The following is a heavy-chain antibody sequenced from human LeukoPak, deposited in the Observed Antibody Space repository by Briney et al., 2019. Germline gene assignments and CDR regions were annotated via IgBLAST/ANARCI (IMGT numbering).Heavy chain of an antibody. CDR2: ISGSGGST. CDR3: AKGLDYYYYGMDV. V-gene: IGHV3-23*01. CDR1: GFTFSSYA. Sequence: GGSLRLFCAASGFTFSSYAMRWVRQAPGKGLEWVSAISGSGGSTYYADSVKGRFTISRDNSKNTLYLQMNSLRAEDTAVYYCAKGLDYYYYGMDVWGQGTTVTVSS. J-gene: IGHJ6*02.